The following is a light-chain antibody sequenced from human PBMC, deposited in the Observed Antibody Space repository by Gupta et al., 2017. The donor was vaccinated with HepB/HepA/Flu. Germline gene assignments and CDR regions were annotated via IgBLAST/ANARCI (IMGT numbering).Light chain of an antibody. CDR1: QTITKY. CDR2: DAS. J-gene: IGKJ5*01. V-gene: IGKV3-11*01. Sequence: EIVLTQSPATLCLSPGERATLSCRASQTITKYLAWYQQKPGQPPRLLIFDASSRATGIPARFSGSGYGTDFSLTISSLEPEDSAIYCCQQRAIWPPISFGQGTRLEIK. CDR3: QQRAIWPPIS.